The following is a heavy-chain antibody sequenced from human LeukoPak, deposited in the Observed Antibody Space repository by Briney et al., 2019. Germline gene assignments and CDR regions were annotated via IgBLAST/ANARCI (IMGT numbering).Heavy chain of an antibody. V-gene: IGHV3-30*18. CDR1: GFTFSSYG. CDR3: AKDPYIVVVPAAQPMDV. J-gene: IGHJ6*02. D-gene: IGHD2-2*01. CDR2: ISYDGSNK. Sequence: GRSLRLSCAASGFTFSSYGMHWVRQAPGKGLEWVAVISYDGSNKYYADPVKGRFTISRDNSKNTLYLQMNSLRAEDTAVYYCAKDPYIVVVPAAQPMDVWGQGTTVTVSS.